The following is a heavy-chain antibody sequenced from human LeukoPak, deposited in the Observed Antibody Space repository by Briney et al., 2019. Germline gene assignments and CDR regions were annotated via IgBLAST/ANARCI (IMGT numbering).Heavy chain of an antibody. CDR2: INHSGST. CDR3: ARWGRVADTYYYYYGMDV. CDR1: GGSISTSGYY. V-gene: IGHV4-39*07. J-gene: IGHJ6*02. D-gene: IGHD6-19*01. Sequence: SETLSLTCTVSGGSISTSGYYWAWIRQPPGKGLEWIGEINHSGSTNYNPSLKSRVTISVDTSKNQFSLKLSSVTAADTAVYYCARWGRVADTYYYYYGMDVWGQGTTVTVSS.